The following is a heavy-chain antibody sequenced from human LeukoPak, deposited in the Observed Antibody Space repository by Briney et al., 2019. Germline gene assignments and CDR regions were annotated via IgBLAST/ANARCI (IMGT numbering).Heavy chain of an antibody. V-gene: IGHV5-51*01. CDR3: ARVRVPAATPGDCYYGMDV. CDR2: IYPGDSDT. CDR1: GYRFTSYW. J-gene: IGHJ6*02. Sequence: GASLQISCKGSGYRFTSYWIGWVRQLPGKGLEWMGIIYPGDSDTRYSPSFQGQVTISADKSISTAYLQWSSLKASDTAMYYCARVRVPAATPGDCYYGMDVWGQGTTVTVSS. D-gene: IGHD2-2*01.